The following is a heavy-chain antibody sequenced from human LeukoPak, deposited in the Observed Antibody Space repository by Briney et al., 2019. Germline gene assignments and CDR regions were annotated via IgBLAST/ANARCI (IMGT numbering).Heavy chain of an antibody. D-gene: IGHD6-19*01. Sequence: GGSLRLPCAASGFTFSSYWMHWVRQAPGKGLVWVSRISPDGGNTDYAGSVKGRFTISRDNAKNTLYLQMNSLRADDTAVYYCARRGAVAATYYYDYWGQGTLVTVSS. CDR1: GFTFSSYW. V-gene: IGHV3-74*01. CDR3: ARRGAVAATYYYDY. J-gene: IGHJ4*02. CDR2: ISPDGGNT.